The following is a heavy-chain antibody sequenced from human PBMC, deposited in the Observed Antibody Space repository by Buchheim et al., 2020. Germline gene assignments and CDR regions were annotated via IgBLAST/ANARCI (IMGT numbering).Heavy chain of an antibody. Sequence: EVQLVESGGGLVKPGRSLRLSCTASGFTFGDYAMTWFRQAPGKGLEWVGFIKSKGYGGTTAYAASVRGRFTISRDDSNSIPYLQMNSLKIEDTAIYYCTRTYERGYWGQGTL. J-gene: IGHJ4*02. V-gene: IGHV3-49*05. CDR2: IKSKGYGGTT. CDR1: GFTFGDYA. D-gene: IGHD5-12*01. CDR3: TRTYERGY.